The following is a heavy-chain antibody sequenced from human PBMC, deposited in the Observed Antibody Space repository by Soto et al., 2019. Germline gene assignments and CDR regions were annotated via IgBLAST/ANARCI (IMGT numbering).Heavy chain of an antibody. CDR2: ISSSSSTI. Sequence: GGSLRLSCAASGFTFSSYSMNWVRQAPGKGLEWVSYISSSSSTIYYADSVKGRFTISRDNAKNSLYLQMNSLRDEDTAVYYCARATRPPRGDWYFDLWGRGTLVTVSS. V-gene: IGHV3-48*02. CDR3: ARATRPPRGDWYFDL. D-gene: IGHD3-10*01. J-gene: IGHJ2*01. CDR1: GFTFSSYS.